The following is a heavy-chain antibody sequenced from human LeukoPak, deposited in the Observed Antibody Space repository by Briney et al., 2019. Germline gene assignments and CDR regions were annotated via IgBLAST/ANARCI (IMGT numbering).Heavy chain of an antibody. CDR3: VRDGNRGYDMYV. CDR1: GFTFSSYA. V-gene: IGHV3-23*01. J-gene: IGHJ6*02. CDR2: ISGSGGST. Sequence: GGSLRLSCAASGFTFSSYAMSWARQAPGKGLEWVSAISGSGGSTYYADSVKGRFTISGDIATNSVYLQMNSLRAEDTALYYCVRDGNRGYDMYVWGQGTAVTVSS. D-gene: IGHD3-10*01.